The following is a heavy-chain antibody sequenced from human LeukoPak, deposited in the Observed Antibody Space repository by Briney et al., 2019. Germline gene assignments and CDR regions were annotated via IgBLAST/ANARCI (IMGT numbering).Heavy chain of an antibody. CDR3: AKKYGRRSAFDI. CDR1: GGSISSGGYS. V-gene: IGHV4-30-4*07. Sequence: SETLSLTCAVSGGSISSGGYSWSWIRQPPGKGLEWIGYIYYSGSTYYNPSLKSRVTISVDTSKNQLSLKLSSVTAADTAVYYCAKKYGRRSAFDIWGQGTMVTVSS. CDR2: IYYSGST. J-gene: IGHJ3*02. D-gene: IGHD1-26*01.